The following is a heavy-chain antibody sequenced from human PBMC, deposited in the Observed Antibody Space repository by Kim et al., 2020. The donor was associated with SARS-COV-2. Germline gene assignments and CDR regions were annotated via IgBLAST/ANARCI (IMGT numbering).Heavy chain of an antibody. CDR1: GFTFRNYE. D-gene: IGHD1-7*01. Sequence: GGSLRRSCSASGFTFRNYEMSWVRQAPGKGLEWISYISSGGTTIHFADSLKGRFTISRDNAKNSLYLQMNSLRVEDTAVYYCARRELLHMDISGEGSTVT. V-gene: IGHV3-48*03. CDR2: ISSGGTTI. J-gene: IGHJ6*03. CDR3: ARRELLHMDI.